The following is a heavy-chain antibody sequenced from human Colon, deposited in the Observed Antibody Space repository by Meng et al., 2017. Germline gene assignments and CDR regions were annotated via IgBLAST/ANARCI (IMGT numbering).Heavy chain of an antibody. CDR1: GFTFSDYY. J-gene: IGHJ4*02. V-gene: IGHV3-11*01. CDR2: ISSSGKHI. CDR3: ARDHGTGLDY. Sequence: GESLKISCAASGFTFSDYYMTWIRQAPGKGLEWVSHISSSGKHIDYADSVKGRFTISRDNANNSLYLQMDSLTADDTAIYYCARDHGTGLDYWGQGALVTVAS. D-gene: IGHD3/OR15-3a*01.